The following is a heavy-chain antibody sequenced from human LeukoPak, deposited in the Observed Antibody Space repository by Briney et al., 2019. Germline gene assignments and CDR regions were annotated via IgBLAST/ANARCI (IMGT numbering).Heavy chain of an antibody. CDR3: ARGYSSGISQN. Sequence: ASVKVSCKASGYTFTGYYMHLVRQAPGQGLEWMGRINPNSGGTNYAQKFQGRVTMNRDTSISTAYMELSRLRSDDTAVYYCARGYSSGISQNWGQGTLVTVSS. CDR2: INPNSGGT. V-gene: IGHV1-2*06. J-gene: IGHJ4*02. CDR1: GYTFTGYY. D-gene: IGHD6-19*01.